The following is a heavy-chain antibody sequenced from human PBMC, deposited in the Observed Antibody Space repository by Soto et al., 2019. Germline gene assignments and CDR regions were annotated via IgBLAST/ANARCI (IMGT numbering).Heavy chain of an antibody. CDR3: ARRSSGWSDYYYYGMDV. D-gene: IGHD6-19*01. V-gene: IGHV5-10-1*01. CDR1: GFRFTSYW. CDR2: IDPSDSST. Sequence: GESLKISCKGSGFRFTSYWISWVRQMPGKGLEWMGRIDPSDSSTNYSPSFQGHVTISADKSISTAYLQWSSLKASDTAMYYCARRSSGWSDYYYYGMDVWGQGTTVTVSS. J-gene: IGHJ6*02.